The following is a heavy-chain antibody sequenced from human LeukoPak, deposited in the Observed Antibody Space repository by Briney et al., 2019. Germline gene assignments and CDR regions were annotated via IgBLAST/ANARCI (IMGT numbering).Heavy chain of an antibody. CDR1: GGSISSYY. Sequence: SETLSLTCTVAGGSISSYYWSWIRQPPGKGLEWIGYIYYSGSTNYNPSLKSRVTISVDTSKNQFSLKLRSVTAADTAVYYCARDSYSWFDPWGQGTLVTVSS. V-gene: IGHV4-59*01. CDR2: IYYSGST. J-gene: IGHJ5*02. CDR3: ARDSYSWFDP.